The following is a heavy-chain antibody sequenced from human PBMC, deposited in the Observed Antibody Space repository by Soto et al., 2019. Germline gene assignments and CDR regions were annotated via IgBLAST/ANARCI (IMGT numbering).Heavy chain of an antibody. J-gene: IGHJ4*02. V-gene: IGHV1-69*13. CDR3: ARARDSSGPTFDY. D-gene: IGHD3-22*01. Sequence: ASVKVSCKASGGTFSSYAISWVRQAPGQGLEWMGGIIPIFGTANYAQKFQGRVTITADESTSTAYMELSSLGSEDTAVYYCARARDSSGPTFDYWGQGTLVTVSS. CDR1: GGTFSSYA. CDR2: IIPIFGTA.